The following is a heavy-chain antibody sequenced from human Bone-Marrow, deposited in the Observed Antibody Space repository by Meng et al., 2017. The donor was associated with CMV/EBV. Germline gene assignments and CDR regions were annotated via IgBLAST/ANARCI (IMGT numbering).Heavy chain of an antibody. D-gene: IGHD3-3*01. Sequence: GESLKISCAASGFTLSSYWMSWVRQAPGKGLEWVANIKQDGSEKYYVDSVKGRFTISRDNAKNSLYLQMNSLRAEDTAVYYCARESLGVWSGYYYYYGMDVWGQGTTVTVSS. V-gene: IGHV3-7*01. CDR1: GFTLSSYW. CDR3: ARESLGVWSGYYYYYGMDV. J-gene: IGHJ6*02. CDR2: IKQDGSEK.